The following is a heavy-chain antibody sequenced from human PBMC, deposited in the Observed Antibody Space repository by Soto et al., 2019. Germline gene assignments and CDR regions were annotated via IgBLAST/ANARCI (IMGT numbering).Heavy chain of an antibody. D-gene: IGHD2-15*01. Sequence: PGGPLRLSCTASGVTFSSYAMSWVRQAPGKGLEWVSAISGSGGSTYYADSVKGRFTISRDNSKNTLYLQMNSLRAEDTAVYYCALTTNIVVVVAATLPAFDIWGQGTMVTVSS. CDR3: ALTTNIVVVVAATLPAFDI. J-gene: IGHJ3*02. CDR1: GVTFSSYA. CDR2: ISGSGGST. V-gene: IGHV3-23*01.